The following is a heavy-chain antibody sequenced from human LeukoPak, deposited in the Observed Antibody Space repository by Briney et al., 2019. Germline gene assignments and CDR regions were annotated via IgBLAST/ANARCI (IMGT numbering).Heavy chain of an antibody. D-gene: IGHD3-22*01. Sequence: GGSLRLSCAASGFTFSSYAMSWVRQAPGKGLEWVSAISGSGGSTYYADSVKGRFTISRDNSKNTLYLQMNSLRAEDTAVYYCAKADSSGYYPYYYGMDVWGQGTTVTVSS. CDR3: AKADSSGYYPYYYGMDV. CDR1: GFTFSSYA. J-gene: IGHJ6*02. CDR2: ISGSGGST. V-gene: IGHV3-23*01.